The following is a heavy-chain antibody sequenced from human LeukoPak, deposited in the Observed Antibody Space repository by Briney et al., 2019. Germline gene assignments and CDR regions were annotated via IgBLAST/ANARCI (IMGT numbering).Heavy chain of an antibody. Sequence: PGGSLRLSCAASGFTFSSYEMNWVRQAPGKGLGWVSYISSSGSTIYYADSVKGRFTISRDNAKNSLYLQINSLRAEDTAVYYCARGGSSSWAPLSEYMDVWGKGTTVTVSS. CDR3: ARGGSSSWAPLSEYMDV. CDR2: ISSSGSTI. D-gene: IGHD6-6*01. J-gene: IGHJ6*03. CDR1: GFTFSSYE. V-gene: IGHV3-48*03.